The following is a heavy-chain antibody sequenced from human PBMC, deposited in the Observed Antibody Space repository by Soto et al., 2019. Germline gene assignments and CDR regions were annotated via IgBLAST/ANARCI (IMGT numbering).Heavy chain of an antibody. J-gene: IGHJ3*02. Sequence: QVQLQESGPGLVKPSQTLSLTCTVSGGSISSGGYYWSWIRQHPGKGLEWIGYIYYSGSTYYNPYLKSRVTISVDTAKNQFSLKLSSVAAADTAVYYCARGLLWFGELLQDAFDIWGQGTMVTVSS. CDR3: ARGLLWFGELLQDAFDI. D-gene: IGHD3-10*01. CDR1: GGSISSGGYY. CDR2: IYYSGST. V-gene: IGHV4-31*03.